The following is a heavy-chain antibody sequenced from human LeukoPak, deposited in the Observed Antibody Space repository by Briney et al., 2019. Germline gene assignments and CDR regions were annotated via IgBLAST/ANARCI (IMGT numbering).Heavy chain of an antibody. D-gene: IGHD3-3*01. V-gene: IGHV4-59*01. CDR1: GGSISSYY. Sequence: SSETLPLTCTVSGGSISSYYWSWIRQPPGKGLEWIGYIYYRGSTNYNPSLKSRVTISVDTSKNQFSLKLSSVTAADTAVYYCARDPGRPVAGGRFLAGWFDPWGQGTLVTVSS. CDR3: ARDPGRPVAGGRFLAGWFDP. CDR2: IYYRGST. J-gene: IGHJ5*02.